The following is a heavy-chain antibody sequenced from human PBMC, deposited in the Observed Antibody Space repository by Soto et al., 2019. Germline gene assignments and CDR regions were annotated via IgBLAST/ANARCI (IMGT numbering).Heavy chain of an antibody. J-gene: IGHJ4*02. V-gene: IGHV3-23*01. D-gene: IGHD2-2*01. CDR1: GFIFSSYT. CDR2: ISGSGGSP. CDR3: AKPRCSSATCYVPDY. Sequence: EVQLLQSGGGLVQPGESLRLSCAASGFIFSSYTMSWVRQAPGKGLEWVSVISGSGGSPYHADSVQGRFTISRDNPKNTLYLQMNSLRAEDTAIYYGAKPRCSSATCYVPDYWGQGTLVPVSS.